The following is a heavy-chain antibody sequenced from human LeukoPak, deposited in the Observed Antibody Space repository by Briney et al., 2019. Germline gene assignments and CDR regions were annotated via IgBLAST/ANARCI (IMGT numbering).Heavy chain of an antibody. CDR1: GYTFTSYY. D-gene: IGHD3-9*01. J-gene: IGHJ4*02. CDR2: INPNSGGT. CDR3: ARDLLRYFDWLSMAGY. Sequence: GASVKVSCKASGYTFTSYYMHWVRQAPGQGLEWMGWINPNSGGTNYAQKFQGRVTMTRDTSISTAYMELSRLRSDDTAVYYCARDLLRYFDWLSMAGYWGQGTLVSVSS. V-gene: IGHV1-2*02.